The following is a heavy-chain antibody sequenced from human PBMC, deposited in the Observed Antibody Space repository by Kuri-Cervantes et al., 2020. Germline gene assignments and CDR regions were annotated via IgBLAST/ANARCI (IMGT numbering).Heavy chain of an antibody. D-gene: IGHD3-22*01. J-gene: IGHJ4*02. Sequence: GESLKISCAASGFTFSSYSMNWVRQAPGKGLEWVSYISSSSSTIYYADSVKGRFTISRDNAKNSLYLQMNSLRDEDTAVYYCARDPNYYDSSGYIDYWGQGTLVTVSS. CDR2: ISSSSSTI. V-gene: IGHV3-48*02. CDR1: GFTFSSYS. CDR3: ARDPNYYDSSGYIDY.